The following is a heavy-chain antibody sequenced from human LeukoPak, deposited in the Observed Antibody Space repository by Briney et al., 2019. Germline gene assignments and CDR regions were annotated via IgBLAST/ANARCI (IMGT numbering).Heavy chain of an antibody. CDR1: GGSISSSSYY. CDR3: ASLKQGTATLRDAFDI. J-gene: IGHJ3*02. V-gene: IGHV4-39*07. Sequence: SETLSLTCTVSGGSISSSSYYWGWIRQPPGKGLEWIGSIYYSGSTYYNPSLKSRVTISVDTSKNQFSLKLSSVTAADTAVYYCASLKQGTATLRDAFDIWGQGTMVTVSS. CDR2: IYYSGST. D-gene: IGHD6-13*01.